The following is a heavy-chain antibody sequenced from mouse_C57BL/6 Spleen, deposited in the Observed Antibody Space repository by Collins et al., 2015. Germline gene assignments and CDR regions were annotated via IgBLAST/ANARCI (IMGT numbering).Heavy chain of an antibody. D-gene: IGHD2-12*01. CDR3: TTYYKGRYFDV. CDR2: IDPENGDT. J-gene: IGHJ1*03. V-gene: IGHV14-4*01. Sequence: EVQLQQSGAELVRPGASVKLSCTASGFNIKDDYMHWVKQRPEQGLEWIGWIDPENGDTEYASKFQGKATITADTSSNTAYLQLSSLTSEDTAVYYCTTYYKGRYFDVWGTGTTVTVSS. CDR1: GFNIKDDY.